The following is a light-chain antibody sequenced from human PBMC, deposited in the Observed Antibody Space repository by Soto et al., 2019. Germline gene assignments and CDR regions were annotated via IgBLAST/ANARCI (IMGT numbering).Light chain of an antibody. CDR1: SSDVGGYNY. CDR2: EVS. V-gene: IGLV2-8*01. Sequence: QSALTQPPSASGSPEQSVTISCTGTSSDVGGYNYVSWYQQHPGKVPRLIIYEVSKRPSGVPDRFSGSKSGNSASLTVSGLQAEDEADYYCSSYAGSNPVVFGGGTKLTVL. J-gene: IGLJ2*01. CDR3: SSYAGSNPVV.